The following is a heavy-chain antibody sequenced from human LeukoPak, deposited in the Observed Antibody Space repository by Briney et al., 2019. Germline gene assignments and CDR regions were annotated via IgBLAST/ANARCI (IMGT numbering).Heavy chain of an antibody. Sequence: ASVKVSCKASGYTFTSYAINWVRQATGQGLEWMGWMNTNSGNTGYAQTFQGSVTMTRNTSRSTAYMELRSLRSEDTAVYYCATRTRKGAPHQGGYYYYMDVWGKGTTVTVSS. CDR2: MNTNSGNT. V-gene: IGHV1-8*01. CDR1: GYTFTSYA. J-gene: IGHJ6*03. D-gene: IGHD1-26*01. CDR3: ATRTRKGAPHQGGYYYYMDV.